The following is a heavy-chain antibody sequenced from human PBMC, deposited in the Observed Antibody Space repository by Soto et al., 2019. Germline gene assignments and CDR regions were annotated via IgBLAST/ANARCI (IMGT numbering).Heavy chain of an antibody. CDR3: ARGWGYDSTDYYYAY. Sequence: QVQLVQSGTEVKKPGASVKVSCKASGYTFTGYYMHWVRQAPGQGLEWMGWINPNTGDTNYAQKFHGRVTMTRDTSISTAYMELSSLRSDDTAIYYCARGWGYDSTDYYYAYWGQGTLVIVSS. CDR2: INPNTGDT. V-gene: IGHV1-2*02. CDR1: GYTFTGYY. D-gene: IGHD3-22*01. J-gene: IGHJ4*02.